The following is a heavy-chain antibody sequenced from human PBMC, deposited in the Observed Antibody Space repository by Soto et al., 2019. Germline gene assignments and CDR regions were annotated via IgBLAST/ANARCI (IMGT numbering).Heavy chain of an antibody. CDR2: INHSGST. V-gene: IGHV4-34*01. CDR1: GGSFSGYY. CDR3: ARGVFKPFFDY. D-gene: IGHD2-8*01. J-gene: IGHJ4*02. Sequence: SETLSLTCAVYGGSFSGYYWSWIRQPPGKGLEWIGEINHSGSTNYNPSLKSRVTISVDTSKNQFSLKLSSVTAADTAVYYCARGVFKPFFDYWGQGTLVTVSS.